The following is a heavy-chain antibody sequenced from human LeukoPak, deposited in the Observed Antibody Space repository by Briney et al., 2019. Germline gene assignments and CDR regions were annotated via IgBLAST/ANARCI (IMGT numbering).Heavy chain of an antibody. V-gene: IGHV3-23*01. D-gene: IGHD1-20*01. CDR2: ISGSGGST. Sequence: GGSLRLSCAASGFTFSSYAMSWVRQAPGKGLEWVSAISGSGGSTYYADSVKGRFTISRDNSKNTLYLQMNSLRAEDTAVYYCARDLTPLTGTDYWGQGTLVTVSS. CDR3: ARDLTPLTGTDY. J-gene: IGHJ4*02. CDR1: GFTFSSYA.